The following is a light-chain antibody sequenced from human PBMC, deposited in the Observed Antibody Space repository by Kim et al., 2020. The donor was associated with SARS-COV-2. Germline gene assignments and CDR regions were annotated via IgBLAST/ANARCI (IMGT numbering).Light chain of an antibody. J-gene: IGLJ3*02. CDR3: STWDDSLRGGV. CDR1: SSNIGGNT. V-gene: IGLV1-44*01. Sequence: QSVLTQPPSASGTPGQRVTISCSGSSSNIGGNTVNWYQQFPGTAPKLLIYTDNQRPSGVPARFSGSRSGTSASLAINGLQSEDEADYYCSTWDDSLRGGVFGGGTQLTVL. CDR2: TDN.